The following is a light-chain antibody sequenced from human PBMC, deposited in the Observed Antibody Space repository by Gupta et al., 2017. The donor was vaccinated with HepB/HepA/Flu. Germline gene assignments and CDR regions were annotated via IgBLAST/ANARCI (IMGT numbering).Light chain of an antibody. CDR2: ENN. V-gene: IGLV1-51*02. J-gene: IGLJ3*02. CDR1: NSNIGNND. CDR3: EAWDSSSSGWV. Sequence: QSVLTQPPPVSAAPGQKVTISYSGSNSNIGNNDVSWYQQLPGTAPKVFIYENNKRPSGIPDRFSGSKSGTSATLGITGLQAGDEADYYCEAWDSSSSGWVFGGGTKLTVL.